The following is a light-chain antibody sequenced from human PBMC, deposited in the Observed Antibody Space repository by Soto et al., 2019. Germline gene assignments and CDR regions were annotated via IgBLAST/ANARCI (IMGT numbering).Light chain of an antibody. CDR3: MQSLQAPYT. J-gene: IGKJ2*01. CDR1: QSLLHRSGYTY. V-gene: IGKV2-28*01. CDR2: LGA. Sequence: EIVMTQSPLSLPVTPGEPASISCRSSQSLLHRSGYTYLDWYLQKPGRSPQLLFYLGAIPASGGPDRFSGSGSGTDFTLKISRVEAEDVGVYYCMQSLQAPYTFGQGTKLEIK.